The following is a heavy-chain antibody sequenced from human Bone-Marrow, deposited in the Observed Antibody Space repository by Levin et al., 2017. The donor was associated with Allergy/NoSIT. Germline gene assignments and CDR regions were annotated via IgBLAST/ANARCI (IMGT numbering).Heavy chain of an antibody. CDR1: GFTFSSYG. V-gene: IGHV3-30*18. D-gene: IGHD1-26*01. CDR2: ISYDGSNK. J-gene: IGHJ6*02. CDR3: AKDLVGATIMIYYYYGMDV. Sequence: GESLKISCAASGFTFSSYGMHWVRQAPGKGLEWVAVISYDGSNKYYADSVKGRFTISRDNSKNTLYLQMNSLRAEDTAVYYCAKDLVGATIMIYYYYGMDVWGQGTTVTVSS.